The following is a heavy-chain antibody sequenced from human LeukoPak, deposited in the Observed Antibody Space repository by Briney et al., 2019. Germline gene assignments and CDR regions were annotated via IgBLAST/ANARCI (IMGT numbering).Heavy chain of an antibody. CDR3: ARDRALYDSRRGYYYTEDDY. CDR2: INQDGSEK. CDR1: GFTFSRYC. J-gene: IGHJ4*02. Sequence: GVSLRLSCTPSGFTFSRYCMMWAPHAPGEGLVWVANINQDGSEKYYVDSVKGRFTISRDNAKSSLYLQMNSLRADDTAVYYCARDRALYDSRRGYYYTEDDYWGQGTLVTVSS. D-gene: IGHD3-22*01. V-gene: IGHV3-7*01.